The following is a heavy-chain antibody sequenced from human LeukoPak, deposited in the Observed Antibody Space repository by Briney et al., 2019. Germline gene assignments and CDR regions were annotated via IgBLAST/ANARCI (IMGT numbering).Heavy chain of an antibody. D-gene: IGHD4-11*01. CDR2: ISYNGEH. Sequence: SETLSLTSTLSLDSLFVGIGCSGSVRQPPRSCLGYIAHISYNGEHEYNPSLKSRVTISVDTSKNHFSLNLSSVTAADTAVYFWASLRTTGPPDGFDMWGQGTMVTVSS. V-gene: IGHV4-39*02. CDR3: ASLRTTGPPDGFDM. CDR1: LDSLFVGIGC. J-gene: IGHJ3*02.